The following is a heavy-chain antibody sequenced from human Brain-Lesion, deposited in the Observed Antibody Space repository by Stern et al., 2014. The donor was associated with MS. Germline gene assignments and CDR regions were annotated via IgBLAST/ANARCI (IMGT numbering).Heavy chain of an antibody. CDR3: ARDQRGITIFGVVTDYYYLGMDV. V-gene: IGHV1-2*02. CDR2: VNPNTGGT. D-gene: IGHD3-3*01. J-gene: IGHJ6*02. Sequence: QVQLVQSGAEVKKPGASVKVSCKTSGYIFTGYYIHWVRQAPGQGLEWLGWVNPNTGGTKYGQKFQGTGTMSRDTSISTAYVELSSLTSDDTAVYYCARDQRGITIFGVVTDYYYLGMDVWGQGTTVTVSS. CDR1: GYIFTGYY.